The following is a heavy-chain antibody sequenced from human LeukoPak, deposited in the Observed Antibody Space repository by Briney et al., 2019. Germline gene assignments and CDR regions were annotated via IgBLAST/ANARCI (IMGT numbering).Heavy chain of an antibody. Sequence: SETLSLTCAVSGGSISSSNWWSWVRQPPGKGLEWIGEIYHSGSINYNPSLKSRVTISVDKSKNQFSLKLSSVTAADTAVYYCARGSSSSGWYWYFDLWGRGTLVTVSS. V-gene: IGHV4-4*02. CDR2: IYHSGSI. J-gene: IGHJ2*01. CDR3: ARGSSSSGWYWYFDL. D-gene: IGHD6-19*01. CDR1: GGSISSSNW.